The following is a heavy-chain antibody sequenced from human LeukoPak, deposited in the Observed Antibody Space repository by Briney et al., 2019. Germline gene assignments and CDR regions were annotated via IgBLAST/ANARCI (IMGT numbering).Heavy chain of an antibody. CDR2: IIPILGIA. V-gene: IGHV1-69*04. Sequence: GSSVKVSCKASGGTFSSYAISWVRQAPGQGLEWMGRIIPILGIANYAQKFQGRVTITADISTSTAYMELSSLRSEDTAVYYCARDIPKTVDTAMSGWGQGTLVTVSS. CDR3: ARDIPKTVDTAMSG. D-gene: IGHD5-18*01. CDR1: GGTFSSYA. J-gene: IGHJ4*02.